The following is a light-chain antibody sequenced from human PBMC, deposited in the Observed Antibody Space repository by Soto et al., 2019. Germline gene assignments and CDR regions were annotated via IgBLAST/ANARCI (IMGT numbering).Light chain of an antibody. CDR1: QSVSSN. J-gene: IGKJ2*01. V-gene: IGKV3-15*01. CDR2: GAS. CDR3: QQYDEWPPSYT. Sequence: EIVMTQSPATLSVSPGERATLSCRASQSVSSNLAWYQQKPGQAPRLLIYGASTRATGIPARISGSGSGTEFTLIISSLQSEDFAIYYCQQYDEWPPSYTFGQGTKLEI.